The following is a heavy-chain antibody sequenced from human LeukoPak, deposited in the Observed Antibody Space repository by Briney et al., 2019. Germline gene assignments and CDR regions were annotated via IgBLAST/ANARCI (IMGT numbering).Heavy chain of an antibody. Sequence: PGGSLRLSCAASGFTFSGYYMTWIRQAPGKGLEWLSYISGSGSYTNYADSVKGCFTTSRDNAKNSLYLQMYSLRAEDTAVYYCARVGSIAAAGTPDYWGQGTLVTVSS. D-gene: IGHD6-13*01. J-gene: IGHJ4*02. CDR3: ARVGSIAAAGTPDY. CDR1: GFTFSGYY. CDR2: ISGSGSYT. V-gene: IGHV3-11*06.